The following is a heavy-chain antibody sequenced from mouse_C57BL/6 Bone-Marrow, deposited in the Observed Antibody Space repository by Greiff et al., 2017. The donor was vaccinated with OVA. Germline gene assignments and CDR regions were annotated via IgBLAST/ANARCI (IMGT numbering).Heavy chain of an antibody. CDR1: GYTITSGYY. D-gene: IGHD2-13*01. CDR2: ISYDGSN. V-gene: IGHV3-6*01. Sequence: EVKLEESGPGLVQPSQSLTLTCSVTGYTITSGYYWNWIRQLPGNKLEWMGYISYDGSNNYNPAINTRISITRDTSKNQFILKLNSVTTEDTATYYCARDDLYYAMDYWGQGTSVTVSS. CDR3: ARDDLYYAMDY. J-gene: IGHJ4*01.